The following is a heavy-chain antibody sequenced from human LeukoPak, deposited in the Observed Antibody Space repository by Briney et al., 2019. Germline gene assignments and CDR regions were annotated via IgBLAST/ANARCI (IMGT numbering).Heavy chain of an antibody. D-gene: IGHD3-10*01. V-gene: IGHV4-31*03. Sequence: SQTLSLTCTVSGGSISSGGYSWSWIRQHPGKGLEWIGYIYYSGSTYYNPSLKSRVTISVDTSKNQFSLKLSSVTAADTAVYYCARDLYGSGNHFDYWGQGTLVTVSS. CDR2: IYYSGST. CDR1: GGSISSGGYS. CDR3: ARDLYGSGNHFDY. J-gene: IGHJ4*02.